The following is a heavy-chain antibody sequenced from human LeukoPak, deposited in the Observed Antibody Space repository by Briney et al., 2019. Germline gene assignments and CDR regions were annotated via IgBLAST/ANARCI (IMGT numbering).Heavy chain of an antibody. J-gene: IGHJ3*02. CDR1: GGSISSYY. V-gene: IGHV4-59*01. CDR3: ARVENYYDSSGYYRNDAFDI. CDR2: IYYSGST. D-gene: IGHD3-22*01. Sequence: SETLSLTCTVSGGSISSYYWSWIRQPPGKGLEWIGYIYYSGSTNYNPSLKSRVTISVDTSKNQFSLKLSSVTAADTAVYYCARVENYYDSSGYYRNDAFDIWGQGTMVTVSS.